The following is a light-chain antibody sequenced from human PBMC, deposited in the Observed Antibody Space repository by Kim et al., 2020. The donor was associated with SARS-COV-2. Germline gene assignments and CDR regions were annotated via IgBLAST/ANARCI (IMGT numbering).Light chain of an antibody. J-gene: IGKJ1*01. CDR3: QQYGSSWT. V-gene: IGKV3-20*01. Sequence: EIVLTQSPGTLSLSPGERATLSCRASQSVSSSYLAWYQQKPGQAPRLLIYGASSRATGIPDRFSGSESGTDFTLTISRLEPEDFAVYYCQQYGSSWTFGRGTKVDIK. CDR2: GAS. CDR1: QSVSSSY.